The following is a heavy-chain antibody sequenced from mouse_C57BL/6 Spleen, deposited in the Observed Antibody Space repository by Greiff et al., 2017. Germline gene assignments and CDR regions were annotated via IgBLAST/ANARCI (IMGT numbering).Heavy chain of an antibody. CDR1: GYAFSSSW. V-gene: IGHV1-82*01. Sequence: QVQLKESGPELVKPGASVKISCKASGYAFSSSWMNWVKQRPGKGLEWIGRIYPGDGDTNSNGKFKGKATLTADKSSGTAYMQLSSLMSEESAVYFCARWGDGSNSYYFDYWGKGTTLTVSS. D-gene: IGHD1-1*01. CDR3: ARWGDGSNSYYFDY. J-gene: IGHJ2*01. CDR2: IYPGDGDT.